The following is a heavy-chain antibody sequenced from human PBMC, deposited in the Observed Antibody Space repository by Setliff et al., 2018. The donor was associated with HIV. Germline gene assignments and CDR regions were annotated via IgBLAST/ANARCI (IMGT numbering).Heavy chain of an antibody. J-gene: IGHJ5*02. CDR2: IDHSGST. Sequence: SETLSLTCTVYGASFTTHYWTWIRQPPGKGLEWIGEIDHSGSTKENPSLKSRVTMSIDTSKDQFFLGLIFVTAADTGVYYCGRGWFDPWGQGTLVTVSS. D-gene: IGHD3-10*01. V-gene: IGHV4-34*01. CDR3: GRGWFDP. CDR1: GASFTTHY.